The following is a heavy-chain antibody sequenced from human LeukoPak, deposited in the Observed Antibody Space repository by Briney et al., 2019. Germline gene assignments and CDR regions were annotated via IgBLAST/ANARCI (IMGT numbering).Heavy chain of an antibody. D-gene: IGHD2-8*01. J-gene: IGHJ6*02. CDR2: VNWNGGST. CDR3: APLLYPAYYYGMDV. CDR1: GFTFDDYG. V-gene: IGHV3-20*04. Sequence: PGGSLRLSCAASGFTFDDYGMSWVRQAPGKGLEWVSGVNWNGGSTGYADSVKGRFTISRDNAKNSLYLQMTSLRAEDTALYYCAPLLYPAYYYGMDVWGQGTTVTVSS.